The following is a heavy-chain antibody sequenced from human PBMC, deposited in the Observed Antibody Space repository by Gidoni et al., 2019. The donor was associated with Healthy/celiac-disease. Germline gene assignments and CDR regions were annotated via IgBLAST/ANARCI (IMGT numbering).Heavy chain of an antibody. CDR3: ARFSRYYYGSGSPDY. CDR2: IYYSGST. V-gene: IGHV4-39*01. CDR1: GGSISSSSYY. J-gene: IGHJ4*02. Sequence: QLQLQESGPGLVKPSETLSLTCTVSGGSISSSSYYWGWIRQPPGKGLEWIGSIYYSGSTYYNPSLKSRVTISVDTSKNQFSLKLSSVTATDTAVYYCARFSRYYYGSGSPDYWGQGTLVTVSS. D-gene: IGHD3-10*01.